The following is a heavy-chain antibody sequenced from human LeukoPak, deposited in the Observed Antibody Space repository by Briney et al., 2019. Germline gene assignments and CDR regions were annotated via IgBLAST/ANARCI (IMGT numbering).Heavy chain of an antibody. Sequence: SETLSLTCTASGYSITSGYNWGWLRPSPGRGVGGIGSVYHGGSTYYNPSLKSPVTISVDTSKIQFSLELSSVTAADTAVYYCARLGAYYYDSSGYYYNRYFDYWGQGILVTVSS. CDR1: GYSITSGYN. D-gene: IGHD3-22*01. V-gene: IGHV4-38-2*02. J-gene: IGHJ4*02. CDR2: VYHGGST. CDR3: ARLGAYYYDSSGYYYNRYFDY.